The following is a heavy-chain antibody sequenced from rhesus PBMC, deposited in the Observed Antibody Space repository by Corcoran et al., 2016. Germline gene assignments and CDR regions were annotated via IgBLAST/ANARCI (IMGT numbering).Heavy chain of an antibody. V-gene: IGHV4-81*01. CDR2: IDVNIAGT. J-gene: IGHJ3*01. Sequence: QLQLQESGPGLVKPSETQSLTCAVSGGSISGYYWSWIRQPPGKGLEWIGNIDVNIAGTNYNPSLKSRVTISKDTSKNQFSLKLSSVTAADTAVYYCARRVNFDAFDFWGQGLRVTVSS. CDR1: GGSISGYY. CDR3: ARRVNFDAFDF.